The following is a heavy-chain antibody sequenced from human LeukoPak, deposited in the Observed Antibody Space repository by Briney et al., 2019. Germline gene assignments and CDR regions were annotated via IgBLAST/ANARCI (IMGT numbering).Heavy chain of an antibody. CDR2: MYNSGST. CDR3: ARGGYGVAFDI. CDR1: GGSFSGYY. V-gene: IGHV4-59*01. J-gene: IGHJ3*02. Sequence: KTSETLSLTCAVYGGSFSGYYWSWIRQPPGKGLEWIGYMYNSGSTTYNPSLKSRVTISVDTSKNQFSLKLSSVTAADTAVYYCARGGYGVAFDIWGQGTMVTVSS. D-gene: IGHD4-17*01.